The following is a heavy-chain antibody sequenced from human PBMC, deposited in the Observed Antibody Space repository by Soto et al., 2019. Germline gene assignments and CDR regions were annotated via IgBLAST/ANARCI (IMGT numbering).Heavy chain of an antibody. D-gene: IGHD1-7*01. CDR2: IRSKAYGGTT. V-gene: IGHV3-49*03. Sequence: CTASGFTFGDYAMSWFRQAPGKGLEWVGFIRSKAYGGTTEYAASVKGRFTISRDDSKSIAYLQMNSLKTEDTAVYYCTRAPTGTTKGYYFDYWGQGTLVTVSS. CDR1: GFTFGDYA. CDR3: TRAPTGTTKGYYFDY. J-gene: IGHJ4*02.